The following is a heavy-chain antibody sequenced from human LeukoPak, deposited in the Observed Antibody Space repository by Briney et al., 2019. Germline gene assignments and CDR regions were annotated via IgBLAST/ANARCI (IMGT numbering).Heavy chain of an antibody. Sequence: GGSLRLSCAASGFTFSSYSMNWVRQAPGKGLEWVSYISSSSSTIYYADSVKGRFTISRDNAKNSLYLQMNSLRAEDTAVYYCARDGSSTLWFGELFDYWGQGTLVTVSS. CDR3: ARDGSSTLWFGELFDY. J-gene: IGHJ4*02. CDR1: GFTFSSYS. V-gene: IGHV3-48*01. CDR2: ISSSSSTI. D-gene: IGHD3-10*01.